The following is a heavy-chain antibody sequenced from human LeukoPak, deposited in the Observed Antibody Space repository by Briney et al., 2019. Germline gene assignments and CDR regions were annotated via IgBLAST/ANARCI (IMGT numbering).Heavy chain of an antibody. Sequence: GGSLRLSCAASGFSFSRFWMTWVRQAPGKGLEWVANIKEDGNEEYYLDSVKGRFTISRDNAKKSLSLQMDGLRAEDTAVYYCARDEDGNYVASWGQGTLVTVSS. CDR2: IKEDGNEE. D-gene: IGHD4-17*01. CDR3: ARDEDGNYVAS. J-gene: IGHJ4*02. V-gene: IGHV3-7*04. CDR1: GFSFSRFW.